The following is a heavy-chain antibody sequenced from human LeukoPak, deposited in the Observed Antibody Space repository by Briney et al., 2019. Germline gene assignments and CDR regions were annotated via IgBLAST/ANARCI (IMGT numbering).Heavy chain of an antibody. CDR1: GFTFSNHW. CDR2: IKQDGIEK. D-gene: IGHD3-22*01. V-gene: IGHV3-7*01. Sequence: GGSLRLSCAASGFTFSNHWMTWIRQAPGKGLEWVANIKQDGIEKYYADSVEGRFTVSRDNTKKTLFLQMHTLRAEDAAVYYCARGSSGYYCDHFQTWGQGSLVTVSS. J-gene: IGHJ1*01. CDR3: ARGSSGYYCDHFQT.